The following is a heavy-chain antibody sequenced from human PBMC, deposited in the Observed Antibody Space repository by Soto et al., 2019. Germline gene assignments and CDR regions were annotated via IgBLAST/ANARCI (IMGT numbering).Heavy chain of an antibody. CDR2: IWYDGSNK. CDR1: GFTFSSYG. J-gene: IGHJ6*02. V-gene: IGHV3-33*01. Sequence: GGSLRLSCAASGFTFSSYGMHWVRQAPGKGLEWVAVIWYDGSNKYYADSVKGRFTISRDNSKNTLYLQMNSLRAEDTAVYYCARGALRFLEWSEYGMDVWGQGTTVTVSS. D-gene: IGHD3-3*01. CDR3: ARGALRFLEWSEYGMDV.